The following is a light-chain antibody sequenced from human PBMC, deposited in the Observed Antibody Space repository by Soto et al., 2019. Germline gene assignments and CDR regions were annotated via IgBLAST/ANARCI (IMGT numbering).Light chain of an antibody. Sequence: EIVMTQSPATLSVSPGERATLSCRTSQSVGSNLAWYQQKPGQAPSLLSYGASTRATGSPARFSGSGSGTEFTLTISSLQSEDFAVYYCQQYNNWPPITFGQGTRLEIK. J-gene: IGKJ5*01. CDR2: GAS. CDR3: QQYNNWPPIT. CDR1: QSVGSN. V-gene: IGKV3-15*01.